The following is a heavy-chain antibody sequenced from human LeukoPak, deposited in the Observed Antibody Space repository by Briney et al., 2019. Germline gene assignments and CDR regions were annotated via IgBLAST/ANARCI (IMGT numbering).Heavy chain of an antibody. V-gene: IGHV3-64*01. CDR3: ARGSSYGHGSYYFDS. Sequence: GGSLRLSCAASGFTFTSYAMHWVRKAPGKGLEYVSSISSNGGSTYYANSVKGRFTISRDNSKNTLYLRMGSLRAEDMAVYYCARGSSYGHGSYYFDSWGQGTLVTVSS. CDR1: GFTFTSYA. D-gene: IGHD5-18*01. J-gene: IGHJ4*02. CDR2: ISSNGGST.